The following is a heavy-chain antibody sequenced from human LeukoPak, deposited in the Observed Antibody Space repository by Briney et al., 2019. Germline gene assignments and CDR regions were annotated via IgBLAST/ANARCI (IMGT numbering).Heavy chain of an antibody. D-gene: IGHD6-19*01. CDR1: GFTVSNTY. V-gene: IGHV3-66*01. J-gene: IGHJ4*02. CDR2: IYSGGGT. CDR3: ARDSSGPLY. Sequence: GGSLRLSCAASGFTVSNTYMSWVRQAPGKGLEWVSAIYSGGGTYYADSVKGRFTISRDNSKNTMYLQMNSLRAEDTAVYYCARDSSGPLYWGQGTLVTVSS.